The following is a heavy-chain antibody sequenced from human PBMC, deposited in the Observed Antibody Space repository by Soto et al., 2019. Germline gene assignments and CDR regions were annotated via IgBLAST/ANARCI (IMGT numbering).Heavy chain of an antibody. Sequence: QVQLVQSGAEVKKPGASVKVSCKASGYTFTSYDINWVRQATGQGLEWMGWMNPNRGNTGYAQKFQGRFATTSHTXISTAYMELSSLRSEDTAVYYCARTSSSSWHYFDYWGQGTLVTVSS. J-gene: IGHJ4*02. CDR3: ARTSSSSWHYFDY. CDR1: GYTFTSYD. V-gene: IGHV1-8*01. D-gene: IGHD6-13*01. CDR2: MNPNRGNT.